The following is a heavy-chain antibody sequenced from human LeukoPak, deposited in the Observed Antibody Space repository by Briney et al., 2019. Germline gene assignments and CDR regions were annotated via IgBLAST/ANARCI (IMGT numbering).Heavy chain of an antibody. D-gene: IGHD4-17*01. CDR2: IYYSGST. V-gene: IGHV4-39*01. CDR3: AGHYGDYLWYFDL. CDR1: GGSISSSSYY. J-gene: IGHJ2*01. Sequence: SETLSLTCTVSGGSISSSSYYWGWIRQPPGKGLEWIGSIYYSGSTYYNPSLKSRVTISVDTSKNQFSLKLSSVTAADTAVYYCAGHYGDYLWYFDLWGRGTLVTVSS.